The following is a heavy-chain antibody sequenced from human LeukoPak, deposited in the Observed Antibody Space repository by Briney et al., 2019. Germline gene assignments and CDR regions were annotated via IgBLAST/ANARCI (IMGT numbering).Heavy chain of an antibody. V-gene: IGHV3-7*01. CDR2: IKQDGSEK. CDR1: GFSFSNYW. Sequence: GGSLRLSCAASGFSFSNYWMSWVRQAPGKGLGWVANIKQDGSEKYYVESVKGRFTISRDNAKNSRFLQMNSLRAEDTAVYYCATLDTDMASLGDYWGQGTLVSVSS. D-gene: IGHD5-18*01. CDR3: ATLDTDMASLGDY. J-gene: IGHJ4*02.